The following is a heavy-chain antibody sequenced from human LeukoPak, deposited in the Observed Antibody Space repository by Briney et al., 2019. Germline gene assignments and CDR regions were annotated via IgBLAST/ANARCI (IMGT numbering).Heavy chain of an antibody. CDR2: ISAYNGNT. CDR1: GYTFTSYG. Sequence: ASVRVSCKASGYTFTSYGISWVRQAPGQGLEWMGWISAYNGNTNYAQKLQGRVTMTTDTSTSTAYMELRSLRSDDTAVYYCARNEANKRVFGELLLVNDYWGQGTLVTVSS. J-gene: IGHJ4*02. D-gene: IGHD3-10*02. V-gene: IGHV1-18*01. CDR3: ARNEANKRVFGELLLVNDY.